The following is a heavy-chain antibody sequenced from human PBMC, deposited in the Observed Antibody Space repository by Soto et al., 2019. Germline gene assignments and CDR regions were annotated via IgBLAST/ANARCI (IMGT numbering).Heavy chain of an antibody. CDR1: GFTFCNYA. D-gene: IGHD2-8*01. CDR2: ISSSGGST. Sequence: GGSLRLSCAASGFTFCNYAMSWVRQAPGKELEWVSSISSSGGSTDYADSVKGRFTISRDNSQNTLNLQMNSLRAEDTAIYFCAKNQHAMAHDYWGPGTLVTVSS. J-gene: IGHJ4*02. V-gene: IGHV3-23*01. CDR3: AKNQHAMAHDY.